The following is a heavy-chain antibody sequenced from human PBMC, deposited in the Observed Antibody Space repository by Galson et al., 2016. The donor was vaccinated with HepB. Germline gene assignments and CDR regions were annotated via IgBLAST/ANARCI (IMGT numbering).Heavy chain of an antibody. CDR2: ISKDGGSE. J-gene: IGHJ4*02. CDR3: ARDFGDKFDEGFFDY. V-gene: IGHV3-30*19. CDR1: GFTFSLYS. Sequence: SLRLSCAASGFTFSLYSMHWVRQAPGKGPEWVAVISKDGGSESYADSVKGRFSISRDSSMNTVYLQMNSLRDEDTAVYFCARDFGDKFDEGFFDYWGQGTLVTVSS. D-gene: IGHD3-3*01.